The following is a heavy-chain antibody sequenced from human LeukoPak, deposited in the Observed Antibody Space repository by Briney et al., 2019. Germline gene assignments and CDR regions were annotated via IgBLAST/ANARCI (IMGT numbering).Heavy chain of an antibody. CDR2: IIPIFSTA. Sequence: SVKVSCKASGGTFRSYAISCVRQAPGHKLECMGGIIPIFSTANYAQKFQGRVTITTDESTSTAYMELSSLRSEDTAVYYCATPGYCSSTSCPPTLKYWGQGTLVTVSS. V-gene: IGHV1-69*05. J-gene: IGHJ4*02. CDR1: GGTFRSYA. CDR3: ATPGYCSSTSCPPTLKY. D-gene: IGHD2-2*01.